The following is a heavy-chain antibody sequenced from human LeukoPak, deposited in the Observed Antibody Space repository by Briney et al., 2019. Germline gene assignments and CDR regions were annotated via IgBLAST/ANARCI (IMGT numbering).Heavy chain of an antibody. D-gene: IGHD3-10*01. V-gene: IGHV1-2*02. CDR2: INPNSGGT. CDR1: GYTFTGYY. CDR3: ARGGVTYYYGSGSPYYYMDV. J-gene: IGHJ6*03. Sequence: GASVKVSCKASGYTFTGYYMHWVRQAPGQGLEWMGGINPNSGGTNYAQKFQGRVTMTRDTSISTAYMELSRLRSDDTAVYYCARGGVTYYYGSGSPYYYMDVWGKGTTVTISS.